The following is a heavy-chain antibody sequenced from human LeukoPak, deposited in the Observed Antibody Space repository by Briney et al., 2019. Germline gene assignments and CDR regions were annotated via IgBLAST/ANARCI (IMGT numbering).Heavy chain of an antibody. Sequence: VASVKVSCKASGGTFSSYALNWVRQAPGQGLEGMGRITPMLGIVNYAQKFQDRVTISADKSTSTAYMELSSLRSEDTAVYYCAADPWAAAGTGAFDSWGQGTLVTVSS. CDR2: ITPMLGIV. CDR1: GGTFSSYA. CDR3: AADPWAAAGTGAFDS. D-gene: IGHD6-13*01. J-gene: IGHJ4*01. V-gene: IGHV1-69*04.